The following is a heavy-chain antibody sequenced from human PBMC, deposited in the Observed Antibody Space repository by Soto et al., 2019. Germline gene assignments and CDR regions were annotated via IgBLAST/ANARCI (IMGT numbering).Heavy chain of an antibody. Sequence: ASVKVSCKASGYTFTSYAMHWVRQAPGQRLEWMGWINAGNGNTKYSQKFQGRVTITRDTSASTAYMELSSLRSEDTAVYYCARGLITMVRGVMSYADYWGQGTLVTVSS. CDR1: GYTFTSYA. CDR3: ARGLITMVRGVMSYADY. J-gene: IGHJ4*02. D-gene: IGHD3-10*01. CDR2: INAGNGNT. V-gene: IGHV1-3*01.